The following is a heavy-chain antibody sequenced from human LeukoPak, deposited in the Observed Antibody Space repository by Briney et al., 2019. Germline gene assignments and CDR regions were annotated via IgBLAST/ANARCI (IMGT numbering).Heavy chain of an antibody. V-gene: IGHV1-69*06. J-gene: IGHJ5*02. CDR3: ARGGSYGRDWFDP. Sequence: SVKVSCKASGGTFSSYAISWVRQAPGQGLEWMGGIIPIFGTANYAQKFQGRVTITADKSTSTAYMELSSLRSEDTAVYYCARGGSYGRDWFDPWGQGTLVTVSS. CDR2: IIPIFGTA. D-gene: IGHD1-26*01. CDR1: GGTFSSYA.